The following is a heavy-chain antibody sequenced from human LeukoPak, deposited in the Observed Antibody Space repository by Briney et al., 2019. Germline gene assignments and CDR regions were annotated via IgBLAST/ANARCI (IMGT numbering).Heavy chain of an antibody. CDR3: ARGYCSSTSCLKYGMDV. J-gene: IGHJ6*02. CDR2: INTNSGGT. V-gene: IGHV1-2*02. Sequence: ASVKVSCTASGYTFTVYYMHWVRQAPGQGLEWMGWINTNSGGTNYAQKFQGRVIMTRDTSISTAYMELSRLRSDDTAVYYCARGYCSSTSCLKYGMDVWGQGTTVTSSS. D-gene: IGHD2-2*01. CDR1: GYTFTVYY.